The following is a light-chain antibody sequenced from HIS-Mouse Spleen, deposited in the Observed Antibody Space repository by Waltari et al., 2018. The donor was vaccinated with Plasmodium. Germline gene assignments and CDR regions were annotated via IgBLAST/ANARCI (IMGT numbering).Light chain of an antibody. V-gene: IGLV3-10*01. Sequence: SYELTQPPSVSVSPGQTARITCSGDALPKKYAYWYQQKSRQAPVLVIYEDSKRPSGIPERFSGASSGKMATLTISGAQVEDEADYYCYSTDSSGNHRVFGGGTKLTVL. CDR1: ALPKKY. CDR2: EDS. CDR3: YSTDSSGNHRV. J-gene: IGLJ3*02.